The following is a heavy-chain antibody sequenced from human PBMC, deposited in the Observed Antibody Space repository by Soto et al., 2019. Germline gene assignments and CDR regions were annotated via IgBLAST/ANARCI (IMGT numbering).Heavy chain of an antibody. CDR1: GGSISSGYY. J-gene: IGHJ5*02. Sequence: SETLSLTCTVSGGSISSGYYWCCLRQPPGKGLECIGSIYHGGSTYYNPSLNSRVTLSIDMTNNHVSLILNSVTAADTAVYYCARVGPWVPYYYDSSPYTFENWFDPWGQGTLVTVSS. D-gene: IGHD3-22*01. V-gene: IGHV4-38-2*02. CDR3: ARVGPWVPYYYDSSPYTFENWFDP. CDR2: IYHGGST.